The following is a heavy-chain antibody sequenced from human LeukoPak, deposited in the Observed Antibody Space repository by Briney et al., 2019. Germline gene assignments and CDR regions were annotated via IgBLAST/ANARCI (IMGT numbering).Heavy chain of an antibody. CDR2: IKNKTNGGTT. CDR1: GFTFSSTW. Sequence: GGSLRLSCAASGFTFSSTWMTWVRQAPGKGLEWVGHIKNKTNGGTTDYAAPVKGRFIISRDDSKNTLYLQMNSLRTEDTAVYYCARGFCSSTSCYQGPFDYWGQGTLVTVSS. J-gene: IGHJ4*02. D-gene: IGHD2-2*01. CDR3: ARGFCSSTSCYQGPFDY. V-gene: IGHV3-15*01.